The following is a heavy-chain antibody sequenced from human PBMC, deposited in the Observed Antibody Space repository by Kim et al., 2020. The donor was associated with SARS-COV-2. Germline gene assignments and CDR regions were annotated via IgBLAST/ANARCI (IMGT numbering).Heavy chain of an antibody. Sequence: GGSLRLSCAASGFTFSSYAMSWVRQAPGKGLEWVSAISGSGGSTYYADSVKGRFTISRDNSKNTLYLQMNSLRAEDTAVYYCGSGYDLVRENYYGMDVWGQGTTVTVSS. CDR1: GFTFSSYA. V-gene: IGHV3-23*01. CDR3: GSGYDLVRENYYGMDV. CDR2: ISGSGGST. D-gene: IGHD5-12*01. J-gene: IGHJ6*02.